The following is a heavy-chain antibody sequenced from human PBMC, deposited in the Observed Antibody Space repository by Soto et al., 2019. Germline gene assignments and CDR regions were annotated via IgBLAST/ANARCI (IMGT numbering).Heavy chain of an antibody. CDR3: ARVVGALGHWFDP. D-gene: IGHD1-26*01. CDR2: ISAYNYYT. V-gene: IGHV1-18*01. Sequence: QVQLVQSGAEVKKPGASVKVSCKASGYTFTSYGLSWVRQAPGQGLEWMGRISAYNYYTNYAQKLQGRVTMTTDPTTSTAYLELRSLRSDDTAVYYCARVVGALGHWFDPWGQGTLVTVSS. J-gene: IGHJ5*02. CDR1: GYTFTSYG.